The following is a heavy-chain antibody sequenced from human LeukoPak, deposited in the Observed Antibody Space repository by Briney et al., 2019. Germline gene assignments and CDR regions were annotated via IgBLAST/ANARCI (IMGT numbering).Heavy chain of an antibody. V-gene: IGHV1-18*01. CDR1: GYTFNNHA. CDR2: ISPYNGNT. Sequence: ASVKVSCKSSGYTFNNHAISWVRQAPGQGLEWMGWISPYNGNTNYAQKFQGRITMTTETSTSTAYMELRSLRSDDTAVYYCARSDISIVRGAMVWGQGTLVIVSS. D-gene: IGHD3-10*01. CDR3: ARSDISIVRGAMV. J-gene: IGHJ4*02.